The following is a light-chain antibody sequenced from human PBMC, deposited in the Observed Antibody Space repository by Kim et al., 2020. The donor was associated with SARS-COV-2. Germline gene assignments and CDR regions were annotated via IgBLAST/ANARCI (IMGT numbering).Light chain of an antibody. J-gene: IGLJ3*02. Sequence: TVTISCTGSSGSIASNYAEWYQQRPGSAPITLIYEDEPRPTGVPDRFSGSIDRSSNSASLTISGLQSEDEADYYYQSYCAASLWVFGGGTQLTVL. CDR1: SGSIASNY. CDR3: QSYCAASLWV. CDR2: EDE. V-gene: IGLV6-57*02.